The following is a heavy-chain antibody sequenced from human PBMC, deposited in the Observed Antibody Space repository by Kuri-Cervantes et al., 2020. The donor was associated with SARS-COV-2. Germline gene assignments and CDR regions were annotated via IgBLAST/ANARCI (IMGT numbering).Heavy chain of an antibody. D-gene: IGHD3-3*01. CDR3: ARLSITIFGALTAPFDS. V-gene: IGHV5-51*03. CDR2: IYPGDSDT. Sequence: GGPLRLSCKGSGYSFTSYWIAWVRQMPGKGLECMGIIYPGDSDTTYSPSFQGQVTISADKSISTAYLQWSSLKASDTAIYYCARLSITIFGALTAPFDSWGQGTLVTVSS. CDR1: GYSFTSYW. J-gene: IGHJ5*01.